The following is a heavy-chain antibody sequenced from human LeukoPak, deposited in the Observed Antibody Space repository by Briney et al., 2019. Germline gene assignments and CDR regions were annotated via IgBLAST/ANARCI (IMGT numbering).Heavy chain of an antibody. CDR3: ARHYCSGGNCYGLGY. D-gene: IGHD2-15*01. J-gene: IGHJ4*02. CDR1: GGSISSSDYQ. CDR2: ILYSGST. Sequence: PSETLSLTCSVSGGSISSSDYQWSWIRQPPGKGLEWIGTILYSGSTSYNPSVEGRVTISADVSKNQFSLRLSSVTAADTAVYYCARHYCSGGNCYGLGYWGQGTLVTVSS. V-gene: IGHV4-39*01.